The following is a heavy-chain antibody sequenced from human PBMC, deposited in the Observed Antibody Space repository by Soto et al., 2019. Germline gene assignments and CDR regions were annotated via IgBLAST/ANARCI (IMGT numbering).Heavy chain of an antibody. CDR3: ARESYCSSTSCYEAATL. D-gene: IGHD2-2*01. V-gene: IGHV4-59*01. Sequence: SETLSLTCTVSGGSISSYYWSWIRQPPGKGLEWIGYIYYSGSTNYNPSLKSRVTISVDTSKNQFSLKLSSVTAADTAVYYCARESYCSSTSCYEAATLWGQGTLVTVSS. CDR1: GGSISSYY. CDR2: IYYSGST. J-gene: IGHJ4*02.